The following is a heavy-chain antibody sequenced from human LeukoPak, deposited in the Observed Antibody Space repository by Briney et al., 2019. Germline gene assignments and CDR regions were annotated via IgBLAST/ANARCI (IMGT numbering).Heavy chain of an antibody. V-gene: IGHV3-23*01. J-gene: IGHJ6*03. D-gene: IGHD3-10*01. CDR1: GFTFSSYA. CDR2: ISGSGGST. Sequence: GGSLRLSCAASGFTFSSYAMSWVRQAPGKGLEWVSAISGSGGSTYYADSVKGRLTISRDNSKNTLYLQMNRLRAEDTAVYYCAKDLTLDYGYLIYFYNYMDVWGKGTTVTVSS. CDR3: AKDLTLDYGYLIYFYNYMDV.